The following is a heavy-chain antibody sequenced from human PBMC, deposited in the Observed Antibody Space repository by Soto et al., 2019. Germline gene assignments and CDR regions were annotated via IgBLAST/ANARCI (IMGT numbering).Heavy chain of an antibody. J-gene: IGHJ6*02. CDR2: INAGGTT. CDR3: ARENYYSGMDV. V-gene: IGHV3-66*01. CDR1: GFTVGLNF. Sequence: GGSLRLSCAASGFTVGLNFLTRVRQAPGKGLEWVSVINAGGTTYYADSVKGRFSISRDDSKNTLYLQMNSLRAEDTAVYYCARENYYSGMDVWGQGTTVTVSS.